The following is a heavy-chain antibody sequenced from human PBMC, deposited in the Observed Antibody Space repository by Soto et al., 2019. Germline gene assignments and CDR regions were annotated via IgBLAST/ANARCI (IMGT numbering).Heavy chain of an antibody. CDR2: IDWDDDK. V-gene: IGHV2-70*01. Sequence: SGPTLVNPTKTLTLTCTFSGFSLSASGMCVSWIRQPPGKALEWLALIDWDDDKYYSTSLKTRLTISKDTSKNQVVLTMTDMDPVDTATYYCARLHYYGSGSYYGPVDYWGQGTLVTVSS. CDR1: GFSLSASGMC. CDR3: ARLHYYGSGSYYGPVDY. D-gene: IGHD3-10*01. J-gene: IGHJ4*02.